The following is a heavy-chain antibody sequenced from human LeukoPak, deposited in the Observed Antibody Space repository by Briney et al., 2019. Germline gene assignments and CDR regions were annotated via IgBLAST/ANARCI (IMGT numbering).Heavy chain of an antibody. CDR3: VKGSGTNAYGMDT. D-gene: IGHD3-10*01. V-gene: IGHV3-30*02. CDR2: IVYDGSHQ. Sequence: PGGSLRLSCAASGFTFNRCGMHWVRQSPGKGLEWVAFIVYDGSHQYYTDSVKGRFTISRDNSKNTVFLQMDSLRDEDTGVYYCVKGSGTNAYGMDTWGQGTTVTVPS. J-gene: IGHJ6*02. CDR1: GFTFNRCG.